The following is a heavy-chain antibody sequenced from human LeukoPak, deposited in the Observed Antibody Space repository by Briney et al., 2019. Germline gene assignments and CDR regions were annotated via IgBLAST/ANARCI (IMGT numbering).Heavy chain of an antibody. D-gene: IGHD6-13*01. V-gene: IGHV3-21*01. J-gene: IGHJ3*02. CDR3: ASHRWDAFDI. Sequence: GGSLRLSCAASGFTSSSYSMNWVRQAPGKGLEWVSSISSSSSYIYYADSVKGRFTISRDNAKNSLYLQMNSLRAEDTAVYYCASHRWDAFDIWGQGTMVTVSS. CDR2: ISSSSSYI. CDR1: GFTSSSYS.